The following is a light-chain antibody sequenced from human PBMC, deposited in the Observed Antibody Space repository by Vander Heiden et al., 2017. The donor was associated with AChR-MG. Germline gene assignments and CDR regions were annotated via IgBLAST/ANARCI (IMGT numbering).Light chain of an antibody. J-gene: IGLJ2*01. V-gene: IGLV2-8*01. CDR3: SSYAGSNNLI. CDR1: SSDVGTSDY. CDR2: EVN. Sequence: QSALTQPPSASGSPGQSVTISCTGTSSDVGTSDYVSWYQQRPGKAPKLMIYEVNQRPSGVPDRFSGSKSGNTASLTVSGLQAEDEADYYCSSYAGSNNLIFGGGTKLTVL.